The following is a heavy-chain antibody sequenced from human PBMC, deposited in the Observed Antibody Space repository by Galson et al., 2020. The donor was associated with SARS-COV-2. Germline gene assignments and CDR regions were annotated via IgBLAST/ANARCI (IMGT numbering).Heavy chain of an antibody. V-gene: IGHV5-10-1*01. D-gene: IGHD3-9*01. CDR2: IDPSDSYT. Sequence: HGESLKISCKGSGYSFTSYWISWVRQMPGQGLGWMGRIDPSDSYTNYSPSFQGHVTISADKSISTAYLQWSSLKASDTAMYYCARHVLTGFFFDYWGQGTLVTVSS. J-gene: IGHJ4*02. CDR1: GYSFTSYW. CDR3: ARHVLTGFFFDY.